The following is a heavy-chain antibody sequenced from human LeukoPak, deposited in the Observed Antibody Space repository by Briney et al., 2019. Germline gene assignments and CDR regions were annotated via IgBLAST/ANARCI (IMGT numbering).Heavy chain of an antibody. CDR2: IYYSGST. J-gene: IGHJ4*02. Sequence: PSETLSLTCTVSGGSISSYYWSWIRQPPGKGLEWIGYIYYSGSTNYNPSLKSRVTISVDTSKNLFSLKLSSVTAADTAVYYCASVDSSGYHEPYFDYWGQGTLVTVSS. CDR3: ASVDSSGYHEPYFDY. D-gene: IGHD3-22*01. V-gene: IGHV4-59*01. CDR1: GGSISSYY.